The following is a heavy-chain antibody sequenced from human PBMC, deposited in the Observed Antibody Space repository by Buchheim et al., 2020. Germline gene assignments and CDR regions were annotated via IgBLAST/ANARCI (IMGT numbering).Heavy chain of an antibody. J-gene: IGHJ4*02. CDR3: ARDRGGIVGAI. V-gene: IGHV4-59*01. CDR2: IYYSGST. Sequence: QVQLQESGPGLVKPSETLSLTCTVSGGSISSYYWSWIRQPPGKGLEWIGYIYYSGSTNYNPSLKSRVTISVDTSKNQFSLKLSSVTAADTAVYYCARDRGGIVGAIRGQGTL. D-gene: IGHD1-26*01. CDR1: GGSISSYY.